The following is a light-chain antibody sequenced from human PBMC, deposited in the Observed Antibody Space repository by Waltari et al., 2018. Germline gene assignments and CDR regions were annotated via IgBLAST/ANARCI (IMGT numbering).Light chain of an antibody. CDR1: KLGAKY. Sequence: SYELTQPPSVSVSPGQTASITCSGDKLGAKYACWYQQKPGQSPVLVIYQDNKRPSGIPERFTGSKSGNTATLNISGTQAMDEADYYCQAWDGNTFYVFGTGTKVTVL. CDR3: QAWDGNTFYV. J-gene: IGLJ1*01. V-gene: IGLV3-1*01. CDR2: QDN.